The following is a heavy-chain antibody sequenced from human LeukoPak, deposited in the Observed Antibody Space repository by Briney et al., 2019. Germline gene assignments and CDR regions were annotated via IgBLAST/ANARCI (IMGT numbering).Heavy chain of an antibody. CDR3: LRGPRTTRDWED. J-gene: IGHJ4*02. CDR1: GGTFSSYT. V-gene: IGHV1-69*02. Sequence: SVKVSCNASGGTFSSYTISWARQAPGQGLERMGRLIPILGIANYAQKFQGRVTINQDQSPSPAYQESTSVRSEGTAVYFVLRGPRTTRDWEDWGQGTLVTVSS. CDR2: LIPILGIA. D-gene: IGHD2/OR15-2a*01.